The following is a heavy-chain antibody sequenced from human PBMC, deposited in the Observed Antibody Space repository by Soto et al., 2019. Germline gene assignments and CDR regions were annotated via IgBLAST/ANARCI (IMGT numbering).Heavy chain of an antibody. V-gene: IGHV4-38-2*02. CDR3: ARVGFRGSYHYYFES. CDR2: IYHSEST. Sequence: SETLSLTCTVSGYSITSGHYWGWIRQPPGKGLEWIGSIYHSESTYYNPSLKRRFAISVDTSKNQFSLKMSSVTAADTAVYYCARVGFRGSYHYYFESCGQGTLVTVSS. J-gene: IGHJ4*02. D-gene: IGHD1-26*01. CDR1: GYSITSGHY.